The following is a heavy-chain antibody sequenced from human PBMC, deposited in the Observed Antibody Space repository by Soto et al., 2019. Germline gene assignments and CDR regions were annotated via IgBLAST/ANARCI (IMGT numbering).Heavy chain of an antibody. CDR1: GGSISSGGYS. V-gene: IGHV4-30-2*01. D-gene: IGHD6-19*01. J-gene: IGHJ4*02. CDR2: IYHSGST. Sequence: QLQLQESGSGLVKPSQTLSLTCAVSGGSISSGGYSWSWIRQPPGKGLEWIGYIYHSGSTYYNPSLKSRVTISVDGSKNQCSLKRSSVTAADTAVYYCARAGGLGAVAVDYWGQGTLVTVSS. CDR3: ARAGGLGAVAVDY.